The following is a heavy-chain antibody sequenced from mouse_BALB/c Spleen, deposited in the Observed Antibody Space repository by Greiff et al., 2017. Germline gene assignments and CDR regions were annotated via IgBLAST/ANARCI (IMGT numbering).Heavy chain of an antibody. J-gene: IGHJ4*01. CDR2: ISDGGSYT. D-gene: IGHD2-4*01. CDR3: ARGNYDYAMDY. CDR1: GFTFSDYY. Sequence: EVKLVESGGGLVKPGGSLKLSCAASGFTFSDYYMYWVRQTPEKRLEWVATISDGGSYTYYPDSVKGRFTISRDNAKNNLYLQMSSLKSEDTAMYYCARGNYDYAMDYWGQGTSVTVSS. V-gene: IGHV5-4*02.